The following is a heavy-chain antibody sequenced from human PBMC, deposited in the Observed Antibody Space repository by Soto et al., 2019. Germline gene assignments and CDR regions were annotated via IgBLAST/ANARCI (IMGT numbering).Heavy chain of an antibody. J-gene: IGHJ6*02. D-gene: IGHD6-13*01. CDR3: ARVQSSSWPSYYYYYGVDV. V-gene: IGHV1-69*13. CDR1: GGTFSSYA. CDR2: IIPIFGTA. Sequence: SVKVSCKASGGTFSSYAISWVRQAPGQGLEWMGGIIPIFGTANYAQKFQGRVTITADESTSTAYMELSSLRSEDTAVYYCARVQSSSWPSYYYYYGVDVWGQGTTVTVSS.